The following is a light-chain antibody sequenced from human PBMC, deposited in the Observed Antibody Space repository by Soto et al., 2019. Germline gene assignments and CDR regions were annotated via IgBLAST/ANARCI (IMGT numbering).Light chain of an antibody. J-gene: IGKJ1*01. V-gene: IGKV3-20*01. Sequence: ENELTQSPGTLSLSPGERATLSCRASQSVSSSYLAWYQQKAGQAPRLLIYTASNRATGVPDRFSGSGSGTDFTLTISRLEPEDFAVYYCQQYGTSPTTFGQGTKVEIK. CDR3: QQYGTSPTT. CDR1: QSVSSSY. CDR2: TAS.